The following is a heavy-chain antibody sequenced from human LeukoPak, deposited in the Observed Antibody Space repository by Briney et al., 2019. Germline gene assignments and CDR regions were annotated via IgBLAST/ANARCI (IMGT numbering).Heavy chain of an antibody. J-gene: IGHJ2*01. CDR1: GFTFSNYW. D-gene: IGHD1-1*01. V-gene: IGHV3-74*01. CDR3: TRTTTTADWYFDL. Sequence: GGSLRLSCAVSGFTFSNYWMYWVRQAPGKRLVWVARINSDGSSTTYAGSVEGRFTISRDNTKSMLHLQMHSLRVDDSAVYFCTRTTTTADWYFDLWGRGTLVTVSS. CDR2: INSDGSST.